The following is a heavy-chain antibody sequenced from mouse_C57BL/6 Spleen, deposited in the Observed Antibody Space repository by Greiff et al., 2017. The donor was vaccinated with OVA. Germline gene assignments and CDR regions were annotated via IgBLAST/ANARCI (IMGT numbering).Heavy chain of an antibody. Sequence: VKLMESGPGLVAPSQSLSITCTVSGFSLTSYGVHWVRQPPGKGLEWLVVRWSDGSTTYNSALKSRLSISKDNSKSQVVLKMNSLQTDDTAMYYCARHRDTRYYAMDYWGQGTSVTVSS. V-gene: IGHV2-6-1*01. J-gene: IGHJ4*01. D-gene: IGHD3-3*01. CDR2: RWSDGST. CDR1: GFSLTSYG. CDR3: ARHRDTRYYAMDY.